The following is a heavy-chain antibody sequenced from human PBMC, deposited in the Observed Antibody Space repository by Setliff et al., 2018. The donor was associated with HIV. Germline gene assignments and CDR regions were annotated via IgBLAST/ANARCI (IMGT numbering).Heavy chain of an antibody. CDR2: ITSGSTYV. Sequence: PGGSLRLSCAASGFTFTDYTMNWVRQAPGKGLEWVSSITSGSTYVNYADSVKGRFTISRDNSKNTLYLQMNSLRAEDTAVYYCAKDIPGPAINSGRIKNWFDPWGEGTLVTVSS. J-gene: IGHJ5*02. CDR1: GFTFTDYT. CDR3: AKDIPGPAINSGRIKNWFDP. D-gene: IGHD6-19*01. V-gene: IGHV3-21*04.